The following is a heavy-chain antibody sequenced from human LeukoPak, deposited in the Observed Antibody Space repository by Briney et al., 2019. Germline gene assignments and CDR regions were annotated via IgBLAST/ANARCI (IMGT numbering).Heavy chain of an antibody. CDR3: ARAVGPFDF. J-gene: IGHJ3*01. CDR1: GFTFSTYG. Sequence: GGSLRLSCAASGFTFSTYGMHWVRQAPGKGLEWVAVIWHDGSIKYYADSVKGRFTISRDNFKNTLYLQMNSLRAEDTAVYYCARAVGPFDFWGPGTIVIVSS. CDR2: IWHDGSIK. V-gene: IGHV3-33*01.